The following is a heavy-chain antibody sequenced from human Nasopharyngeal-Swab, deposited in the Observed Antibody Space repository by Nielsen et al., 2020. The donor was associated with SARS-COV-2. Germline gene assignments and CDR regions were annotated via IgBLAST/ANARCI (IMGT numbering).Heavy chain of an antibody. Sequence: SETLSLTCAVFGGSFSGYYWSWIRQPPGKGLEWIGEINHSGSTNYNPSLKRRVTISVDTSKNHFSLKLSSVTAADTAVYYCARDESWRYYYGMDVWGQGTTVTVSS. CDR3: ARDESWRYYYGMDV. D-gene: IGHD1-1*01. J-gene: IGHJ6*02. V-gene: IGHV4-34*01. CDR2: INHSGST. CDR1: GGSFSGYY.